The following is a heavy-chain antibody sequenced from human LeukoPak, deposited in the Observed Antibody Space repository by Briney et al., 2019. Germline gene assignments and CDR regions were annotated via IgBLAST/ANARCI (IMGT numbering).Heavy chain of an antibody. J-gene: IGHJ4*02. V-gene: IGHV4-61*02. CDR1: GGSISSGSYY. CDR2: IYTSGST. CDR3: ARDLYYYGSETLFDY. Sequence: SETLSLTCTVSGGSISSGSYYWSWIRQPAGKGLEWVGRIYTSGSTNYNPSRTSRVTISVDTSKNQFSLKLSSVTAADTAVYYCARDLYYYGSETLFDYWGQGTLVTVSS. D-gene: IGHD3-10*01.